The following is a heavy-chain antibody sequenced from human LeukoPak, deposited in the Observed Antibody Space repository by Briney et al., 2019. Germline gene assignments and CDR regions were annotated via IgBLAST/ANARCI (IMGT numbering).Heavy chain of an antibody. CDR2: IIPKYSAS. V-gene: IGHV1-69*01. CDR3: VRPDRIFGVPAAFDA. D-gene: IGHD3-3*02. J-gene: IGHJ3*01. Sequence: SVKVSCRASGGSFSDYPINWVRQATVQCLESLGGIIPKYSASNYAQAFQGRVTITADESTNTVYMEMSGLRPDDTAVYYCVRPDRIFGVPAAFDAWGQGTLVAVSS. CDR1: GGSFSDYP.